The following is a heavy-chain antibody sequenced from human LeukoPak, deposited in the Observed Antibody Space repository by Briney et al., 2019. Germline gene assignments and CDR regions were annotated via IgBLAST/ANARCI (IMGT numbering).Heavy chain of an antibody. CDR3: ASPLLWFGELTDY. D-gene: IGHD3-10*01. CDR2: ISSSGSTI. Sequence: GGSLRLSCAASGFTFSSYEMNWDRQAPGKGLEWVSYISSSGSTIYYADSVKGRFTISRDNAKNSLYLQMNSLRAEDTAVYYCASPLLWFGELTDYWGQGTLVTVSS. V-gene: IGHV3-48*03. J-gene: IGHJ4*02. CDR1: GFTFSSYE.